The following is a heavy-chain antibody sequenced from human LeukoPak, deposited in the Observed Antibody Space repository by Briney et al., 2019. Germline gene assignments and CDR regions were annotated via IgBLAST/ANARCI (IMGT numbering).Heavy chain of an antibody. J-gene: IGHJ4*02. D-gene: IGHD6-13*01. Sequence: ASVTVSYKASGGTFSNHAISWVRQAPGQGLEWMGVIIPISGTANYAQKFQGRVTITADASTSTVYMELSSLTSDDTAVYYCARWAGDSSAWYPALFDYWGQGTLVTVSS. CDR2: IIPISGTA. V-gene: IGHV1-69*13. CDR3: ARWAGDSSAWYPALFDY. CDR1: GGTFSNHA.